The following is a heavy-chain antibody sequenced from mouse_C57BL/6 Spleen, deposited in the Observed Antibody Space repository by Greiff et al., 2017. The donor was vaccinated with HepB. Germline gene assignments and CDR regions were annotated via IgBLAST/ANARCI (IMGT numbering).Heavy chain of an antibody. Sequence: VQLQQSGTELVKPGASVKLSCKASGYTFTSYWMHWVKQRPGQGLEWIGNINPSNGGTNYNEKFKSKATLTVDKSSSTAYMQLSSLTSEDSAVYYCARDGGAQATLSWFAYWGQGTLVTVSA. V-gene: IGHV1-53*01. CDR2: INPSNGGT. CDR1: GYTFTSYW. CDR3: ARDGGAQATLSWFAY. D-gene: IGHD3-2*02. J-gene: IGHJ3*01.